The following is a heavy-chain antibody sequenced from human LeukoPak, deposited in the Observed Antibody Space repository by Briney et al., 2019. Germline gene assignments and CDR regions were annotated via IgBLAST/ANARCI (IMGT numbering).Heavy chain of an antibody. CDR1: GFRVTNDY. V-gene: IGHV3-66*01. J-gene: IGHJ4*01. CDR2: IYAGGST. D-gene: IGHD3-9*01. Sequence: RPGGSLRLSCAVSGFRVTNDYMNWVRQAPGKGLEWVSIIYAGGSTYYADSVKGRFTISRDSSNNTLFLQMSNLRADDSGLYYCATDIRSSPLGFWGHGTLVTVSS. CDR3: ATDIRSSPLGF.